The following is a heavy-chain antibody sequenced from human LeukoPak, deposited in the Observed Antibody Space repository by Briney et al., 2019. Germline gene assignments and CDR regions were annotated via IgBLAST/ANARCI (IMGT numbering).Heavy chain of an antibody. CDR1: GGSFSGYY. CDR2: INHSGST. J-gene: IGHJ6*02. D-gene: IGHD6-13*01. CDR3: AKWVPRYSSSPYGMDV. V-gene: IGHV4-34*01. Sequence: SETLSLTCAVYGGSFSGYYWSWIRQPPGKGLEWIGEINHSGSTNYNPSLKSRVTISVDTSKNQFSLKLSSVTAADTAVYYCAKWVPRYSSSPYGMDVWGQGTTVTVSS.